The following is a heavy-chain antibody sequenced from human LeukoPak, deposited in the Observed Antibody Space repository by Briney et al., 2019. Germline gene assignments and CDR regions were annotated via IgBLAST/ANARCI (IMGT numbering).Heavy chain of an antibody. CDR1: GFTFIIYV. D-gene: IGHD6-13*01. J-gene: IGHJ4*02. V-gene: IGHV3-23*01. CDR2: ISGSGGST. Sequence: PGGSLRLSCATFGFTFIIYVMSWVRQAPGKGLEWVSGISGSGGSTYYADSVKGRFRISRDNSKNTLHLQMNSLKTEDTAVYYCTRRSSAAGRQYFDYWGQGTLVTVSS. CDR3: TRRSSAAGRQYFDY.